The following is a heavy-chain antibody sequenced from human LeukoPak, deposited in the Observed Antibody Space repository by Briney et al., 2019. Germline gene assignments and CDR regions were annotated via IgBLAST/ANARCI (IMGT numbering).Heavy chain of an antibody. CDR2: INHSGST. V-gene: IGHV4-34*01. CDR3: ARRGSYQYYFDY. CDR1: GGSFSGYY. D-gene: IGHD1-26*01. Sequence: SETLSLTCAVYGGSFSGYYWSWIRQPPGKGLEWIGEINHSGSTNYNPSLKSRVTISVDTSKNQFSLKLSSVTAADTAVYYCARRGSYQYYFDYWGQGTLAAVSS. J-gene: IGHJ4*02.